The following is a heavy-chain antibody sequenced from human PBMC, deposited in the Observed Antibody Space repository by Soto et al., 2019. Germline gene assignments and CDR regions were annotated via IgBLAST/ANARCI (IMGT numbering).Heavy chain of an antibody. CDR3: ARSPYSGSYYGIGWFDP. J-gene: IGHJ5*02. V-gene: IGHV4-38-2*01. CDR1: GYSISSGYY. D-gene: IGHD1-26*01. Sequence: TLSLTCAVSGYSISSGYYWGWIRQPPGKGLEWIGSIYHSGSTYYNPSLKSRVTISVDTSKNQFSLKLSSVTAADTAVYYCARSPYSGSYYGIGWFDPWGQGTLVTVSS. CDR2: IYHSGST.